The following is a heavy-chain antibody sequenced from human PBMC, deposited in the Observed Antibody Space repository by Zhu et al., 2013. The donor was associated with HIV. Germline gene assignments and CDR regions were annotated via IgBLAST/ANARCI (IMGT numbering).Heavy chain of an antibody. J-gene: IGHJ6*03. CDR2: ITPAFRSS. Sequence: QMKMVQSGDEVKRPGSSMKVSCKASVGSFGSFGISWVRQVPGQGLEWMGGITPAFRSSKYAEKFQGRITITADGPMSTVFMEMTSLTSADTAVYYCARGVGQWGMGSGVITSTYMDVWGQGTTDRRHL. CDR3: ARGVGQWGMGSGVITSTYMDV. V-gene: IGHV1-69*01. CDR1: VGSFGSFG. D-gene: IGHD3-10*01.